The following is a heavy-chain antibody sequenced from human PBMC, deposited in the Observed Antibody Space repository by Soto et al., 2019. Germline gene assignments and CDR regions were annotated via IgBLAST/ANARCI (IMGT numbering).Heavy chain of an antibody. CDR2: IFYTGTT. J-gene: IGHJ5*02. V-gene: IGHV4-39*02. D-gene: IGHD2-2*01. CDR1: GGSISYNSYY. CDR3: ARLVVVAPVANA. Sequence: SETLSLTCSVSGGSISYNSYYWGWIRQPPGKGLEWVGGIFYTGTTYYSPSLKERVTISVDTSKNSFSLNLTSVTAADTAVYFWARLVVVAPVANAWGQGTLVTVSS.